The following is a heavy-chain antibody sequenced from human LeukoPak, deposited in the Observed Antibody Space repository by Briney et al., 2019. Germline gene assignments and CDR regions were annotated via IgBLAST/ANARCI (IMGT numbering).Heavy chain of an antibody. CDR2: INPNSGGT. D-gene: IGHD2-2*01. J-gene: IGHJ3*02. Sequence: ASVKVSCKASGYTFTYFYIHWVRQAPGQGPEWMGWINPNSGGTNYAQKFQGRVTMTRDTSISTAYMELSRLRSDDTAVYYCARDKGSIPADAFDIWGQGTMVTVSS. V-gene: IGHV1-2*02. CDR3: ARDKGSIPADAFDI. CDR1: GYTFTYFY.